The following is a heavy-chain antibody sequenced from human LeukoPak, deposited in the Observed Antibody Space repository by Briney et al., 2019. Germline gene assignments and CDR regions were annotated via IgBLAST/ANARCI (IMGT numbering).Heavy chain of an antibody. J-gene: IGHJ4*02. CDR1: GGSISSSSYY. CDR2: IYYSGST. D-gene: IGHD1-26*01. CDR3: ARGQWELLGGYYFDY. Sequence: SETLSLTCTVSGGSISSSSYYWGWIRQPPGKGLEWIGSIYYSGSTYYNPSLKSRVTISVDTSKNQFSQKLSSVTAADTAVYYCARGQWELLGGYYFDYWGQGTLVTVSS. V-gene: IGHV4-39*07.